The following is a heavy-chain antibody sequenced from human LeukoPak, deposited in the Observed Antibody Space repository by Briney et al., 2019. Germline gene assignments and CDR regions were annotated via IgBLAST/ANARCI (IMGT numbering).Heavy chain of an antibody. CDR1: GGTFSSYA. J-gene: IGHJ4*02. D-gene: IGHD1-26*01. Sequence: SVKVSCKASGGTFSSYAISWVRQAPGQGLEWMGGIIPIFGTANYAQKFQGRVTITADESTSTAYMELSSLRSEDTTAYYCARGLVGATPRRGSYFDYWGQGTLVTVSS. CDR2: IIPIFGTA. CDR3: ARGLVGATPRRGSYFDY. V-gene: IGHV1-69*13.